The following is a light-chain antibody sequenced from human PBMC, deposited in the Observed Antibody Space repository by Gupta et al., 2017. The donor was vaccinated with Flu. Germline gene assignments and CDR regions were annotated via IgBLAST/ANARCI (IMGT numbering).Light chain of an antibody. CDR2: DTH. CDR3: LLSYSGAGNWV. Sequence: SLTCGSCSGVVPCDHYPYWFQQKPGQAPKPLIYDTHNKHSWTPARFSGSLLGGKRVLTLSGAQPADEADYYCLLSYSGAGNWVFGGGTKLTVL. CDR1: SGVVPCDHY. J-gene: IGLJ3*02. V-gene: IGLV7-46*01.